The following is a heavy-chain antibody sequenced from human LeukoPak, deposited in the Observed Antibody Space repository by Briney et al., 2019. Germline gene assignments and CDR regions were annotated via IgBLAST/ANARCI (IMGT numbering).Heavy chain of an antibody. J-gene: IGHJ6*02. D-gene: IGHD2-15*01. CDR3: ARAYCSSGSCYSGLTYYYYYYGMDV. V-gene: IGHV4-34*01. Sequence: SETLSLTCAVYGGSFSGYYWSWIRQPPGKGLEWIGEINHSGSTNYNPSLKSRVTISVDTSKNQFSLKLSSVTAADTAVYYCARAYCSSGSCYSGLTYYYYYYGMDVWGQGTTVTVSS. CDR1: GGSFSGYY. CDR2: INHSGST.